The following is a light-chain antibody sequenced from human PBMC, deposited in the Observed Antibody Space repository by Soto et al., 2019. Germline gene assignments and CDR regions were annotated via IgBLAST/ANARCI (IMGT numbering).Light chain of an antibody. J-gene: IGKJ1*01. Sequence: DIQMTQSPSSLSASVGDRVTITCRASRGISTYLVWYQQKPGTVPKLLIFAASTLQSGVPSRFSGSGSGTDFTLTISSLQPEDVATYYCQNYNGAPWMFGQGTKVEIK. CDR1: RGISTY. V-gene: IGKV1-27*01. CDR2: AAS. CDR3: QNYNGAPWM.